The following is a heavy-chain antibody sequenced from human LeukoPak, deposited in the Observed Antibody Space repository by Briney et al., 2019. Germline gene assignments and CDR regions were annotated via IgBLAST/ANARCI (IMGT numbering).Heavy chain of an antibody. CDR2: FNSDGSST. CDR1: GFTFSTYW. D-gene: IGHD6-13*01. V-gene: IGHV3-74*01. CDR3: AKVMRLGPAGTVGAFDI. Sequence: GGSLRLSCAASGFTFSTYWMHRVRQAPGKGLMWVSRFNSDGSSTYYADPVKGRFTISRDNAKNTLYLQMNSLRAEDTAVYYCAKVMRLGPAGTVGAFDIWGQGTMVAVSS. J-gene: IGHJ3*02.